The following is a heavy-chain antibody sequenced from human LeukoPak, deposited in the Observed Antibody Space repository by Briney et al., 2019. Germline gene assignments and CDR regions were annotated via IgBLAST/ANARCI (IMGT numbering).Heavy chain of an antibody. Sequence: GGSLRLSCAASGFNFSTYWMHWVRHAPGKGLVLVSRINSDGSSTNYADSVKGRFSISRDNAKNTLYLQMNSLRAEDTAVYYCARAAAVAGTGGFYWGQGTLVTVSS. CDR3: ARAAAVAGTGGFY. CDR1: GFNFSTYW. J-gene: IGHJ4*02. CDR2: INSDGSST. D-gene: IGHD6-19*01. V-gene: IGHV3-74*01.